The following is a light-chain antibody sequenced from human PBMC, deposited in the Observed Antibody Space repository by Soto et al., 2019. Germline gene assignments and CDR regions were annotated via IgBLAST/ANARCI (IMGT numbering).Light chain of an antibody. CDR2: EVS. CDR1: SSDVGGYNY. J-gene: IGLJ1*01. Sequence: QSVLTQPASVSGSPGQSITISCTGTSSDVGGYNYVSWYQQHPGKAPKLMIYEVSNRPSGVSNRFSGSKSGNTASLTISGLQAEDEADYYCRSYTAGGTSFGTGTKVTGL. V-gene: IGLV2-14*01. CDR3: RSYTAGGTS.